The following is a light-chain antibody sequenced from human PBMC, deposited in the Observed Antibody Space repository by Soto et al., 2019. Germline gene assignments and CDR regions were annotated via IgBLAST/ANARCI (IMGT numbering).Light chain of an antibody. CDR1: QDIGNH. CDR2: AAS. V-gene: IGKV1-17*03. Sequence: DIQMTQSPSAMSASVGDRVTISCRASQDIGNHLAWFQQKPGKVPQRLIYAASSLQTGVPSRFSGSGSGTDFTLTINSLQPEEFATYYCLQHDSFPPTFGQGTRLEIK. J-gene: IGKJ5*01. CDR3: LQHDSFPPT.